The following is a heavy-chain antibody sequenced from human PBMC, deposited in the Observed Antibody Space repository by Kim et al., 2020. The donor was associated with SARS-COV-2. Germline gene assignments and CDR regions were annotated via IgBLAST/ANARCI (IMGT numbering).Heavy chain of an antibody. CDR3: ARDEGRSSGWFQH. CDR1: GGTFSSYA. Sequence: SVKVSCKASGGTFSSYAISWVRQAPGQGLEWIGGIIPIFGTANYAQKFQGRVTITADESTSTAYMELSSLRSEDTAVYYCARDEGRSSGWFQHWGQGTLVTVSS. D-gene: IGHD6-19*01. CDR2: IIPIFGTA. V-gene: IGHV1-69*13. J-gene: IGHJ1*01.